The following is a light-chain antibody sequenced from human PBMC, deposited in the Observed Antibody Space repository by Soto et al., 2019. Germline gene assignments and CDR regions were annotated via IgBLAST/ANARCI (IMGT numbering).Light chain of an antibody. CDR3: QQRSDWLT. Sequence: DIQLAQSPSLLSASVGDRVTITCRASQDISSYLAWYQQKPGRAPELLIHGAHSLHSGVPSRFSGSGSGTEFSLTISSLQPEDFATYYCQQRSDWLTFGGGTKVDIK. CDR1: QDISSY. CDR2: GAH. J-gene: IGKJ4*01. V-gene: IGKV1-9*01.